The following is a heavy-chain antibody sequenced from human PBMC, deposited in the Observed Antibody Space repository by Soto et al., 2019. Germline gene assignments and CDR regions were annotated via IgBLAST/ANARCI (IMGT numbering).Heavy chain of an antibody. CDR1: GFTFSSYA. Sequence: GGSLRLSCAASGFTFSSYAMSWVRQAPGKGLEWVSAISGSGGSTYYADSVKGRFTISRDNSKNTLYLQMNSLRAEDTAVYYCAKDDLDIVVVPAATEYMDVWGKGTTVTVSS. D-gene: IGHD2-2*03. CDR3: AKDDLDIVVVPAATEYMDV. J-gene: IGHJ6*03. V-gene: IGHV3-23*01. CDR2: ISGSGGST.